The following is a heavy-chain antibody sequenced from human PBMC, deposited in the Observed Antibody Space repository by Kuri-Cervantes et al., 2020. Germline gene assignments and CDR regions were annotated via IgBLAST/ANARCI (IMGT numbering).Heavy chain of an antibody. Sequence: GGSLRLSCAASGFTFSNYWMHWVRQAPGKGLVWVSRINSDGSSTTYADSVKGRFTISRDNSKNTLYLQMNSLRAEDTAVYYCASGIIAVAGLDAFDIWGQGTMVTVSS. CDR1: GFTFSNYW. CDR2: INSDGSST. D-gene: IGHD6-19*01. CDR3: ASGIIAVAGLDAFDI. J-gene: IGHJ3*02. V-gene: IGHV3-74*01.